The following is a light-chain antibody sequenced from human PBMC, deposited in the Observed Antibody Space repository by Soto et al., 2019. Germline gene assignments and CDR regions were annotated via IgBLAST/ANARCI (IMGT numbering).Light chain of an antibody. CDR2: GNT. Sequence: QSVLTQAPSVSGAPVQRVTISCTGSSSNIGAGYDVQWYQHLPGTAPKLLIHGNTNRPSGVPDRFSGSKSGTSASLAITALQAEDEGDYYCQSYDTTLSSWVFGGGTKVTVL. V-gene: IGLV1-40*01. CDR1: SSNIGAGYD. CDR3: QSYDTTLSSWV. J-gene: IGLJ3*02.